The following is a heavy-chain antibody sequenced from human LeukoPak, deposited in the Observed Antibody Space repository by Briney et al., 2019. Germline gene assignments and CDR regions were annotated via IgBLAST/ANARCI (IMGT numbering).Heavy chain of an antibody. V-gene: IGHV4-34*01. D-gene: IGHD3-16*01. CDR3: ARGGGGRSVYYFDY. Sequence: SETLSLTCAGYVWSFSGYYWSWIGQPPAKGLDGMGESNHSGSTNYNPSLKSRVTISVDPSKTQFSLTLSSVPAGDTAVYYCARGGGGRSVYYFDYWGQGTLVPVPS. CDR1: VWSFSGYY. J-gene: IGHJ4*02. CDR2: SNHSGST.